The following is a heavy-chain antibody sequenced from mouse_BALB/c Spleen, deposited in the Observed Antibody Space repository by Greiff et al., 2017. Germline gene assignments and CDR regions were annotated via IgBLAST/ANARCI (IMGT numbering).Heavy chain of an antibody. CDR2: IWGDGST. D-gene: IGHD3-2*02. V-gene: IGHV2-6-7*02. Sequence: VQLQESGPGLVAPSQTLSITCTASGFSLTGYGINWVRQPPGKGLEWLGMIWGDGSTDYNSALKTGLIISKDDSKSQVFLQKKRLQTDDTASYYYARGQGGSISAASYAMDYWGQGTSVTVSS. CDR3: ARGQGGSISAASYAMDY. CDR1: GFSLTGYG. J-gene: IGHJ4*01.